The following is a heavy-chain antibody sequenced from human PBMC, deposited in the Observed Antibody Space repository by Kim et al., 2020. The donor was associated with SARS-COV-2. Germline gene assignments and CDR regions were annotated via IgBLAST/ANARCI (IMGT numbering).Heavy chain of an antibody. D-gene: IGHD1-7*01. CDR2: IYANGDPT. J-gene: IGHJ4*02. Sequence: GGSLRLSCVASGFTFSSHSMTWVRQVSGKRLEWISTIYANGDPTFYADSVRARFIISRDNSKNTLYLQMNSLRPEDTAVYYCTKLAGTYTYYFDFWGQGTLGTVSS. CDR1: GFTFSSHS. V-gene: IGHV3-23*01. CDR3: TKLAGTYTYYFDF.